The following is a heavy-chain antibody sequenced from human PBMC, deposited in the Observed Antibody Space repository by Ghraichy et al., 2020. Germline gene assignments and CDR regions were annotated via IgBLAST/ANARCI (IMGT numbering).Heavy chain of an antibody. CDR2: FDPEDGET. CDR3: ATLPKFLEWLNGLWFDY. CDR1: GYTLTELS. V-gene: IGHV1-24*01. D-gene: IGHD3-3*01. J-gene: IGHJ4*02. Sequence: ASVKVSCKVSGYTLTELSMHWVRQAPGKGLEWMGGFDPEDGETIYAQKFQGRVTMTEDTSTDTAYMELSSLRSEDTAVYYCATLPKFLEWLNGLWFDYWGQGTLVTVSS.